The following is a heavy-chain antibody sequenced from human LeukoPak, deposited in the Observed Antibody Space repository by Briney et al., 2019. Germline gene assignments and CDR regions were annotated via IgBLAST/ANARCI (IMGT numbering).Heavy chain of an antibody. V-gene: IGHV4-59*01. J-gene: IGHJ6*02. CDR2: IYYSGST. D-gene: IGHD3-3*01. Sequence: SETLSLTCTVSGGSISSYYWSWIRQPPGKGLEWIEYIYYSGSTNYNPSLKSRVAISVDTSKNQFSLKLSSVTAADTAVYYCARGGTYYDFWSGYFPSRYYYYGMDVWGQGTTVTVSS. CDR1: GGSISSYY. CDR3: ARGGTYYDFWSGYFPSRYYYYGMDV.